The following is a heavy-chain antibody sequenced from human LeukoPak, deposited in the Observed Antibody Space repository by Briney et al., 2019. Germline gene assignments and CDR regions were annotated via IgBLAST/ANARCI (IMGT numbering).Heavy chain of an antibody. CDR3: AKDAISGNARYDSFDV. Sequence: GGSLRLSCAASGFTFNRYWMSWVRQAPGKGLEWVSTIDDPTTVYYADSVRGRFTISRDNSKSTLFLQLNSLRSDDTALYFCAKDAISGNARYDSFDVWGQGTMVIVSS. D-gene: IGHD1-14*01. V-gene: IGHV3-23*01. J-gene: IGHJ3*01. CDR2: IDDPTTV. CDR1: GFTFNRYW.